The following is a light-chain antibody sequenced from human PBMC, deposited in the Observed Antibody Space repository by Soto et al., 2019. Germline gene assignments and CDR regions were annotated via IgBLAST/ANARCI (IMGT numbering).Light chain of an antibody. CDR1: QSISNY. Sequence: DIETTQSPSSLSASVGDRVTIACRASQSISNYLNWYQQRPGKAPKLLIYAASSLQSGVPSRFSGSGSGTDFTLTISSLQPEDFVTYYCQQTYSTPITFGQGTRLEIK. J-gene: IGKJ5*01. V-gene: IGKV1-39*01. CDR3: QQTYSTPIT. CDR2: AAS.